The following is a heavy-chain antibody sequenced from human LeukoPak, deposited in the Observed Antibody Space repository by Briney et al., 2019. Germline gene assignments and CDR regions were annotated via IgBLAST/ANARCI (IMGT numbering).Heavy chain of an antibody. CDR1: GFTFTNYG. V-gene: IGHV3-30*02. CDR3: AKDTIYGDYVYDY. J-gene: IGHJ4*02. D-gene: IGHD4-17*01. CDR2: IWSDGNTQ. Sequence: PGGSLRLSCSASGFTFTNYGFHWVRQAPGKGLEWVAVIWSDGNTQKYTDSVKGRFSIARDTSKNTLYLQMNSLRAEDTAVYYCAKDTIYGDYVYDYWGQGTLVTVSS.